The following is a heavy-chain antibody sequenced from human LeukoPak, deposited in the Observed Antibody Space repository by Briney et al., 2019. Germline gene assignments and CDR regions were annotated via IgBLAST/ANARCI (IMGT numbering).Heavy chain of an antibody. D-gene: IGHD3-22*01. J-gene: IGHJ4*02. V-gene: IGHV3-23*01. Sequence: GGSLRLSRAASGFTFSSYAIGWVRQAPGKGLEWVSAISGSGGSTYYADSVKGRFTISRDNSRNTLYLQMNSLRAEDTAVYYCATESSYDSSGYLGLDYWGQGTLVTVSS. CDR2: ISGSGGST. CDR3: ATESSYDSSGYLGLDY. CDR1: GFTFSSYA.